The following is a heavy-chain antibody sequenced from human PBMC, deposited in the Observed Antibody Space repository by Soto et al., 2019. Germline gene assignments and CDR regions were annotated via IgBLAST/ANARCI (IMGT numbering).Heavy chain of an antibody. CDR2: ISYDGSNK. Sequence: PGGSLRLSCAASGFTFSSYAMHWVRQAPGKGLEWVAVISYDGSNKYYADSVKGRITISRDNSKNTLYLQMNSLRAEDTAVYYCPSGTPYDRSSYHHIRQYGMDVWGQRNTVTVSS. J-gene: IGHJ6*02. V-gene: IGHV3-30-3*01. D-gene: IGHD3-22*01. CDR3: PSGTPYDRSSYHHIRQYGMDV. CDR1: GFTFSSYA.